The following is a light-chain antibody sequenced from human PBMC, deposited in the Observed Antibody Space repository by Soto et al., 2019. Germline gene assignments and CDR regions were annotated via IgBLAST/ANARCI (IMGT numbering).Light chain of an antibody. Sequence: EIVLTQSPGTLSLSPGERATLSCRASQSVSSSYLAWYQQKPGQAPRLIIYGASSRATGIPDRFSGSGSGTDFTLTISRLEPEDFAVYYCQQYGSSQETFGQGTKVEIK. J-gene: IGKJ1*01. V-gene: IGKV3-20*01. CDR2: GAS. CDR3: QQYGSSQET. CDR1: QSVSSSY.